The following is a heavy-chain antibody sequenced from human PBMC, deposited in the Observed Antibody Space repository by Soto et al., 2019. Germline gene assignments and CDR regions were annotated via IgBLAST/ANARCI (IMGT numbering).Heavy chain of an antibody. CDR3: ATDSRTSGSYPWYYFDY. CDR2: FDPEDGET. Sequence: GASVKVSCKVSGYTLTELSMHWVRQAPGKGLEWMGGFDPEDGETIYAQKFQGRVTMTEDTSTDTAYMELSSLRSEDTAVYYCATDSRTSGSYPWYYFDYWGQGTLVTVSS. D-gene: IGHD1-26*01. V-gene: IGHV1-24*01. J-gene: IGHJ4*02. CDR1: GYTLTELS.